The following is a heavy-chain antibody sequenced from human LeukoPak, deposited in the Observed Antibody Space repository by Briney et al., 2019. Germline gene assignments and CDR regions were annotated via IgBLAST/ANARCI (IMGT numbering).Heavy chain of an antibody. Sequence: GASVKVSCKASGYTFGSYGISWVRQAPGQGLEWVGWISAYNDDTRYAQHLQGRVTLTTDTSTGTAYMELRSLTSDDTALYYCARDTALIITPGGPDFWGRGTLITVSS. V-gene: IGHV1-18*01. J-gene: IGHJ4*02. CDR1: GYTFGSYG. CDR3: ARDTALIITPGGPDF. D-gene: IGHD2-8*02. CDR2: ISAYNDDT.